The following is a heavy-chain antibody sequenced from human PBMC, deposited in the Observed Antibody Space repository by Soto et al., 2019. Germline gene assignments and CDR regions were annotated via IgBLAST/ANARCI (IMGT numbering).Heavy chain of an antibody. CDR2: VYYTGDT. D-gene: IGHD5-12*01. CDR1: SGPSRSHN. V-gene: IGHV4-59*08. CDR3: VRQGIDYLHGLVDV. J-gene: IGHJ6*02. Sequence: QVQVQQSGPGLVKPSETLSLTCTVSSGPSRSHNWGWIRQPPGRGLEWIGYVYYTGDTSYNPSLKRRVTISADTSTNHLSLTLRSVTAADTAVYYCVRQGIDYLHGLVDVWGQGTTVSVSS.